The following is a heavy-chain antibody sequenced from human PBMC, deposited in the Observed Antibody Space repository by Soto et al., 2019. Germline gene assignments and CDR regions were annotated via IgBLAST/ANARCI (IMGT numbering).Heavy chain of an antibody. D-gene: IGHD3-10*01. Sequence: GGSLRLSCAASGFTVSSNYMSWVRQAPGKGLEWVSVIYSGGSTYYADSVKGRFTISRDNSKNTLYLQMNSLRAEDTAVYYCARVAWFGDRGYYFDYWGQGTLVTVSS. CDR1: GFTVSSNY. CDR2: IYSGGST. J-gene: IGHJ4*02. V-gene: IGHV3-53*01. CDR3: ARVAWFGDRGYYFDY.